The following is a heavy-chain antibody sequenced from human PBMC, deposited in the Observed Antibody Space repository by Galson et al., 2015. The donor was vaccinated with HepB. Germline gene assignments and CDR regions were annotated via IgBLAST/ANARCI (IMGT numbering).Heavy chain of an antibody. D-gene: IGHD3-22*01. Sequence: SLRLSCAASGFTFSSYGMHWVRQAPGKGLEWVAVIWYDGSNKYYADSVKGRFTISRDNSKNTLYLQMNSLRAEDTTVYYCAREGAMIALLGEPDAFDIWGQGTMVTVSS. V-gene: IGHV3-33*01. CDR1: GFTFSSYG. CDR3: AREGAMIALLGEPDAFDI. CDR2: IWYDGSNK. J-gene: IGHJ3*02.